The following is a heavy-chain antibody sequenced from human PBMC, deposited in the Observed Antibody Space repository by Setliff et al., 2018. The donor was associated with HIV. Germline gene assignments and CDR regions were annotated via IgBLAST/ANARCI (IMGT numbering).Heavy chain of an antibody. V-gene: IGHV3-23*01. J-gene: IGHJ6*03. CDR1: ELTFSNYA. CDR2: LSGSGGST. Sequence: PGGSLRLSCAASELTFSNYAMTWVRQAPGKGLEWVSSLSGSGGSTYYADSVKGRFTISRDNAKNTLYLQMNSLRAEDTAIYYCAKRRVCNTSCYIVDYMDVGGKGTTVTVSS. D-gene: IGHD2-21*01. CDR3: AKRRVCNTSCYIVDYMDV.